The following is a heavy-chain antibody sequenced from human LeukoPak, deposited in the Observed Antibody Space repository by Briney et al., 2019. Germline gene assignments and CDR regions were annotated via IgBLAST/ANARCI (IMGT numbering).Heavy chain of an antibody. V-gene: IGHV6-1*01. J-gene: IGHJ4*02. Sequence: SQTLSLTCAISGDSVSSKNAAWNWIRQSPSRGLEWLGRTYYRSKWYNEYAVSVKSRVTINPDTSKNQFSLQLNSMTTEDTAVYYCARTAMRVVDSWGQGTLVTVSS. CDR1: GDSVSSKNAA. CDR2: TYYRSKWYN. CDR3: ARTAMRVVDS. D-gene: IGHD5-18*01.